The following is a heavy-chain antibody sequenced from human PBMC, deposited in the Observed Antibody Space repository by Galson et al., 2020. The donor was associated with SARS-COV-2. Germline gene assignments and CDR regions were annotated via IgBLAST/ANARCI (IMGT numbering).Heavy chain of an antibody. CDR2: TSYTGSA. J-gene: IGHJ6*02. CDR3: ARDPAPLYGDNYYYGMDV. Sequence: ETSETLSLTCSVSDGPMSSDYWRWIRQPPGKALEWIGNTSYTGSANYNPSLRSRVTISVDLSKNQFSLKVTSVTAADTAVYYWARDPAPLYGDNYYYGMDVWGRGTTVTVSS. V-gene: IGHV4-59*01. D-gene: IGHD4-17*01. CDR1: DGPMSSDY.